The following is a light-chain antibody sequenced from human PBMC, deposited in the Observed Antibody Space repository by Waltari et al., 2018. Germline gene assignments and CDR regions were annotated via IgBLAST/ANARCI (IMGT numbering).Light chain of an antibody. CDR1: QGIRSY. J-gene: IGKJ3*01. CDR3: QQLNS. CDR2: AAS. Sequence: DIQLTPSPSFMSASVGDRVTITCRASQGIRSYLAWYQQKPGKAPKLLIYAASTLQSGVPSRFSGSGSGTEFTLTISSLQPEDFATYYCQQLNSFGPGTKVDIK. V-gene: IGKV1-9*01.